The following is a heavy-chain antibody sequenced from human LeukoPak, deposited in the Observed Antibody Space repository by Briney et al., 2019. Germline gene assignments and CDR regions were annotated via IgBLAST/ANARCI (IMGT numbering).Heavy chain of an antibody. CDR3: ARGWVWFGESEGYFDY. CDR1: GFTFTTYW. CDR2: IKQDGTEK. V-gene: IGHV3-7*03. J-gene: IGHJ4*02. D-gene: IGHD3-10*01. Sequence: GGSLRLSCAASGFTFTTYWMSWVCQPPGKGLEWVANIKQDGTEKYYVDSVKGRFTISRDNAKNSLYLQMNSLRAEDTAVYYCARGWVWFGESEGYFDYWGQGTLVTVSS.